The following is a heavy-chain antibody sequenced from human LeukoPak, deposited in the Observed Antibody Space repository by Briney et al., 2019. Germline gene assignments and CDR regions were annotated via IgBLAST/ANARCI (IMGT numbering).Heavy chain of an antibody. V-gene: IGHV3-7*05. J-gene: IGHJ4*02. D-gene: IGHD3-22*01. Sequence: GGSLRLSCAASGFTFSSHWMNWVRQAPGKGLEWVANIKQDGSEQNYVDSVKGRFTISRDNGKNSLYLQMNSLRAEDTAMYFCARALRDDGSVYRALDCWGQGTLVTVSS. CDR2: IKQDGSEQ. CDR1: GFTFSSHW. CDR3: ARALRDDGSVYRALDC.